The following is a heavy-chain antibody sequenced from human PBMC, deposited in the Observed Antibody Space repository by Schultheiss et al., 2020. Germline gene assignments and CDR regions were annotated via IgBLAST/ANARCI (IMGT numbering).Heavy chain of an antibody. J-gene: IGHJ6*02. Sequence: SETLSLTCTVSGGSISSGSYYWSWIRQPAGKGLEWIGRIYTSGSTNYNPSLKSRVTISVDTSKNQFSLKLSSVTAADTAVYYCARDLYGSGSYFYYYGMDVWGQGTTVTVSS. V-gene: IGHV4-61*02. CDR2: IYTSGST. CDR1: GGSISSGSYY. D-gene: IGHD3-10*01. CDR3: ARDLYGSGSYFYYYGMDV.